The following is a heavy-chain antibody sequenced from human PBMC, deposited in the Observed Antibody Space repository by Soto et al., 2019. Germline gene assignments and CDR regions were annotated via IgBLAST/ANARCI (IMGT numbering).Heavy chain of an antibody. CDR1: GFTFSDYA. J-gene: IGHJ4*02. Sequence: VQLVESGGGVVQPGRSLRVSCAASGFTFSDYAMHWVRQAPGKGLEWVAVVSHDGRNTHYADSVKGRFTISRDSSKHTDSLEMTSLRAEDTAGYYCAKGGRQWLVTSDFNYWGQGALVTVSS. D-gene: IGHD6-19*01. CDR2: VSHDGRNT. V-gene: IGHV3-30*18. CDR3: AKGGRQWLVTSDFNY.